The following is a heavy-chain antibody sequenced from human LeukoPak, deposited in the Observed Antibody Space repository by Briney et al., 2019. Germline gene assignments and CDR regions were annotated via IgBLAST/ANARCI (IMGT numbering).Heavy chain of an antibody. V-gene: IGHV4-34*01. Sequence: SETLPLTCAVYGGSFSGYYWSWIRQPPGKGLEWIGEINHSGSTNYNPSLKSRVTISVDTSKNQFSLKLSSVTAADTAVYYCARAGYGAFRIFDLWGRGTLVTVSS. CDR1: GGSFSGYY. CDR2: INHSGST. J-gene: IGHJ2*01. CDR3: ARAGYGAFRIFDL. D-gene: IGHD4-17*01.